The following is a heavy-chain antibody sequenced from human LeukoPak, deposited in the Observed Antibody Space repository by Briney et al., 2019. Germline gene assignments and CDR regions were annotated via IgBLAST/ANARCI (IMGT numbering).Heavy chain of an antibody. V-gene: IGHV3-30*03. CDR3: ARDRVTKQAPPGY. Sequence: PGGPLRLSCAACGLTFSSYSMKVVRQARGKGLVGVVVISYDGSNKYYADSVKGRFTISRDNAKNTVYLQMNSLRADDTAVYYCARDRVTKQAPPGYWGQGTLVTVSS. J-gene: IGHJ4*02. CDR1: GLTFSSYS. D-gene: IGHD2-8*01. CDR2: ISYDGSNK.